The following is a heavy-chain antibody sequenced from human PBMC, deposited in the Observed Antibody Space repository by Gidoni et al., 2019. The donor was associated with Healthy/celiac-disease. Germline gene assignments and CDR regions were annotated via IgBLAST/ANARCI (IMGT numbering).Heavy chain of an antibody. CDR3: ARGIADIVLRAGSWFDP. V-gene: IGHV4-31*03. CDR1: GGSISSGGYY. CDR2: IYYSGST. J-gene: IGHJ5*02. D-gene: IGHD2-15*01. Sequence: VQLQESGPGLVKPSQTLSLTCTVSGGSISSGGYYWSWIRQHPGKGLEWIGYIYYSGSTYYNPSLKSRVTISVDTSKNQFSLKLSSVTAADTAVYYCARGIADIVLRAGSWFDPWGQGTLVTVSS.